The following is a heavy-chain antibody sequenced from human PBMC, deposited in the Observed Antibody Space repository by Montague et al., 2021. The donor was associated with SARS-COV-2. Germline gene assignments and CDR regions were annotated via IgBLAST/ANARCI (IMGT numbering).Heavy chain of an antibody. CDR2: IYFLGNT. CDR1: GDSVSNDRYY. Sequence: SETLSLTCTVSGDSVSNDRYYWGWIRQSPGKGLEWIGTIYFLGNTYYSPSLKSRVTMSVDTPKNQLSLRLTSVTASDTAIYYCARSAMIRGAFTSWFDPWGQGTLVTVSS. J-gene: IGHJ5*02. V-gene: IGHV4-39*01. CDR3: ARSAMIRGAFTSWFDP. D-gene: IGHD3-10*01.